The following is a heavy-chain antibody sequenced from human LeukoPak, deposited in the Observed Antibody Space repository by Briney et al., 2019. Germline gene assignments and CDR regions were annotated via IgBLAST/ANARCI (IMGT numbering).Heavy chain of an antibody. Sequence: GGSLRLSCAASGFTFSSYTMNWVRQAPGKGLEWVSSITSSSTYIYYADSVKGRFTVSRDNAKNSLYLQMNSLRAEDTAVYYCARDSSGYDSGGFDYWGQGTLVTVSS. D-gene: IGHD5-12*01. CDR3: ARDSSGYDSGGFDY. J-gene: IGHJ4*02. CDR1: GFTFSSYT. CDR2: ITSSSTYI. V-gene: IGHV3-21*01.